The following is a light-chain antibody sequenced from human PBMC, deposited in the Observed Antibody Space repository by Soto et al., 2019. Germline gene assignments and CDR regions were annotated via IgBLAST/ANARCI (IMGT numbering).Light chain of an antibody. CDR3: MQIAHFPRT. Sequence: DVLLTQTPLSSPVTLGQPASNSCKSSQSLVNSDGNTYMSWLQQRPGQPPRLLIYRVSNRFSGVPDRFSGSGAGTDFTLRISRVEAEDVGVYYCMQIAHFPRTFGQGTKVEIK. J-gene: IGKJ1*01. CDR1: QSLVNSDGNTY. V-gene: IGKV2-24*01. CDR2: RVS.